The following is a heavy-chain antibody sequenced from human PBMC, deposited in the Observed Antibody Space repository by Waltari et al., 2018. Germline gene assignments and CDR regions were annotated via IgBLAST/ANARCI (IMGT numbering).Heavy chain of an antibody. Sequence: EVQLLESGGGLVQPGGSMRLSCAASGLTISSYAMAWVRQAAGKGLEWVSVITGSGTNTYYADSVKGRFTISRDNSKNTLYLQVNSLRAEDTAVYYCAKDEWGPFDYWGQGTLVTVSS. V-gene: IGHV3-23*01. J-gene: IGHJ4*02. CDR3: AKDEWGPFDY. D-gene: IGHD2-8*01. CDR2: ITGSGTNT. CDR1: GLTISSYA.